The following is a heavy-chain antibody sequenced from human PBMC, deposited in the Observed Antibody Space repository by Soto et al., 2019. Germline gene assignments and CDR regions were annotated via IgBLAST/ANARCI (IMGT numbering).Heavy chain of an antibody. V-gene: IGHV3-23*01. J-gene: IGHJ3*02. CDR2: ITGSGDST. CDR3: ARDATFGTKGGSFDI. CDR1: GFTFYSYA. D-gene: IGHD3-16*01. Sequence: PGSSLGLSCAASGFTFYSYAMTWVRQAPGKALEWVSTITGSGDSTDYADSVKVRFTISRDNSENTLYLQMNSLRVEDKAVYYCARDATFGTKGGSFDIWGHGTLVTVSS.